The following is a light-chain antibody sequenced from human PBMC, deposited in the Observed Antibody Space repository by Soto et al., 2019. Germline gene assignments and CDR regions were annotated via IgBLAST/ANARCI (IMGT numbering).Light chain of an antibody. CDR3: HQYDSSPLT. CDR1: QSVSSSY. CDR2: GAS. V-gene: IGKV3-20*01. J-gene: IGKJ4*01. Sequence: EIVLTQSPGTLSLSPGERATLSCRASQSVSSSYLAWYQQKPGQAPRLLIYGASSRATGIPDRFSGSGSGTDFTLTISRLEPEDFAVYYCHQYDSSPLTFGGGTKFEIK.